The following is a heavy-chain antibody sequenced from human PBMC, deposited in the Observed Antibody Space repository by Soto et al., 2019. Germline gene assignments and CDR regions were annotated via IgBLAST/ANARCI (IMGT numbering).Heavy chain of an antibody. Sequence: GGSLRLSCAASGITFSTYSMNWVRQAPGKGLEWVSYISSSSSAIYYADSVKGRFTISRDNAKNSLYLQMSSLRDEDTAVYYYARVVGALAGRYGMDVWGQGTTVTVSS. CDR2: ISSSSSAI. D-gene: IGHD6-19*01. J-gene: IGHJ6*02. CDR3: ARVVGALAGRYGMDV. V-gene: IGHV3-48*02. CDR1: GITFSTYS.